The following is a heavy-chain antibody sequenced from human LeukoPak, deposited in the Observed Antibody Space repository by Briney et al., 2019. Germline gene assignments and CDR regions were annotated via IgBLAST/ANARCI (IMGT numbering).Heavy chain of an antibody. J-gene: IGHJ5*02. D-gene: IGHD2-2*01. Sequence: GESLKISCEASGYSFTNYWIGWVRQMPGKGLEWMGIIYPDDSESKYSPSFQGQVTISADKSISTAYLQWSSLKASDTAMYYCARQGSVPAAMTFLGWFDPWGQGTLVTVSS. V-gene: IGHV5-51*01. CDR3: ARQGSVPAAMTFLGWFDP. CDR1: GYSFTNYW. CDR2: IYPDDSES.